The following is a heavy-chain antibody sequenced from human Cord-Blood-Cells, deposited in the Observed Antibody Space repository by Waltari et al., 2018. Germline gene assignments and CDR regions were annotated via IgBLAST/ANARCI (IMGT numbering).Heavy chain of an antibody. CDR2: NDSSGGT. J-gene: IGHJ4*02. CDR1: GAPLSSGGYY. Sequence: QVQLQESGPGLVKPSQTLSLTCPVSGAPLSSGGYYWRRTRQPPGKGLEWIGYNDSSGGTYYNPSLKSRVTISVDTSKNQFSLKLSSVTAADTAVYYCARETAAARSFDYWGQGTLVTVSS. V-gene: IGHV4-31*03. CDR3: ARETAAARSFDY. D-gene: IGHD6-6*01.